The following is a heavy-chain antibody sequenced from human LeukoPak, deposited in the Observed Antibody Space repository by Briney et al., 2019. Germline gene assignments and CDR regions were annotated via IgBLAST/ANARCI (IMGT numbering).Heavy chain of an antibody. CDR2: ISGSGGST. CDR1: GFTFSSYA. J-gene: IGHJ3*02. V-gene: IGHV3-23*01. D-gene: IGHD3-22*01. Sequence: PGGSLGLSCAASGFTFSSYAMSWVRQAPGKGLEWVSAISGSGGSTYYADSVKGRFTISRDNSKNTLYLQMNSLRAEDTAVYYCAKAKVQYYDLFDIWGQGTMVTVSS. CDR3: AKAKVQYYDLFDI.